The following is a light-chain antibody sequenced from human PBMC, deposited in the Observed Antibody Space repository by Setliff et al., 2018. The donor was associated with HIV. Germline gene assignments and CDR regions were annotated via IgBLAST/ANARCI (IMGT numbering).Light chain of an antibody. J-gene: IGLJ1*01. CDR2: EVS. CDR1: SSDVGGSNY. V-gene: IGLV2-14*01. CDR3: SSYTFSSTPYV. Sequence: QSALTQPASASGSPGQSITISCTGTSSDVGGSNYVSWYQQHPGKAPKLMIYEVSNRPSWVSNRFSGSKSGNTASLTISGLQAEAEADYYCSSYTFSSTPYVFGTGTKVTVL.